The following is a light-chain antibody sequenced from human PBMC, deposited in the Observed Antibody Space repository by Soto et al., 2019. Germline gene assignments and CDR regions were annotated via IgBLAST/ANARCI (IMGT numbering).Light chain of an antibody. Sequence: QSALTQPASVSGSPGQSITISCTGTSSDVGDYNYVSWYHQHPGKAPKLMIYEVSNRPSGVSNRFSGSESGNTASLTISGLQAEDEADYYCSSYTRSSTLYVFGTGTKLTVL. CDR2: EVS. CDR3: SSYTRSSTLYV. J-gene: IGLJ1*01. V-gene: IGLV2-14*01. CDR1: SSDVGDYNY.